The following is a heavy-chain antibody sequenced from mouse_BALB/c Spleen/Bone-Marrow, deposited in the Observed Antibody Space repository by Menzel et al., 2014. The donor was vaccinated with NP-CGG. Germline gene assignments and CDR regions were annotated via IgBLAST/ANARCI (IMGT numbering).Heavy chain of an antibody. CDR1: GFTFSSYA. Sequence: EVQLVESGGGLVKPGGSLKLSCAASGFTFSSYAMSWVRQTPEKRLEWVATISSGGSYTYYPDSVKGRFTISRDNAKNPLYLQMSSLRSEDTAMYYCARHGITRLLDYWGQGTTLTVSS. D-gene: IGHD2-4*01. V-gene: IGHV5-9-3*01. CDR2: ISSGGSYT. J-gene: IGHJ2*01. CDR3: ARHGITRLLDY.